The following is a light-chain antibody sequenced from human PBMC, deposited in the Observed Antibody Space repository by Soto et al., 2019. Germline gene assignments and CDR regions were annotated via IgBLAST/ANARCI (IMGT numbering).Light chain of an antibody. CDR3: QQYGSSGT. CDR1: QSVSSN. CDR2: GAS. Sequence: EIVMTQSPATLSVSPGERATLSCRASQSVSSNLAWYQQKPGQTPRLLIYGASTRATGIPGRFSGSGSGTEFTLTISSLQSEDFAVYYCQQYGSSGTFGQGTKVEI. V-gene: IGKV3-15*01. J-gene: IGKJ1*01.